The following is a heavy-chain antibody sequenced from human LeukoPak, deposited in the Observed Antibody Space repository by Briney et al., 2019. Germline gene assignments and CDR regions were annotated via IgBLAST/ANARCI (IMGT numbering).Heavy chain of an antibody. J-gene: IGHJ4*02. Sequence: GGSLRLSCAASGFTFSYYAMSWVRQAPGKGLEWVSVISSGGTYYADSVKGRFTISRDNSKNTLYLQMNSLRAEDTAVYYCAKDRPAGYWGQGTLVTVSS. CDR2: ISSGGT. CDR3: AKDRPAGY. V-gene: IGHV3-23*01. CDR1: GFTFSYYA.